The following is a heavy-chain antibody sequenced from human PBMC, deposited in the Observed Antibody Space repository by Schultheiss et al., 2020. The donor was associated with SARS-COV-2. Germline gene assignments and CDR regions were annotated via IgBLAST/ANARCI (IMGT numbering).Heavy chain of an antibody. Sequence: SETLSLTCAVSGYSISSGYYWGWIRQPPGKGLEWIGSIYHSGSTYYNPSLKSRVTISVDTSKNQFSLKLSSVTAADTAVYYCARGGGIRDGYNFGWGPDFDYWGQGTLVTVSS. D-gene: IGHD5-24*01. J-gene: IGHJ4*02. CDR1: GYSISSGYY. CDR2: IYHSGST. CDR3: ARGGGIRDGYNFGWGPDFDY. V-gene: IGHV4-38-2*01.